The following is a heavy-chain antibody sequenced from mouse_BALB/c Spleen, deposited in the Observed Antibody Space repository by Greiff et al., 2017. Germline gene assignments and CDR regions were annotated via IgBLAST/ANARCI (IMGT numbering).Heavy chain of an antibody. Sequence: VQLQESGPCLVAPSQSLSITCTVSGFSLTSYGVHWVRQPPGKGLEWLGVIWAGGSTNYNSALMSRLSISKDNSKSQVFLKMNSLQTDDTAMYYCARDRGYYWGQGTSVTVSS. CDR2: IWAGGST. CDR1: GFSLTSYG. J-gene: IGHJ4*01. CDR3: ARDRGYY. D-gene: IGHD3-1*01. V-gene: IGHV2-9*02.